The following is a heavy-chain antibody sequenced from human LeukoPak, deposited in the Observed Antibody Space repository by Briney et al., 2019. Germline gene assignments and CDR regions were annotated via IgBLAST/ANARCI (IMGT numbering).Heavy chain of an antibody. CDR1: GYTFTNYG. J-gene: IGHJ4*02. CDR2: INPSGGST. CDR3: ARDKYSSGWYIDY. D-gene: IGHD6-19*01. Sequence: ASVKVSCKASGYTFTNYGISWVRQAPGQGLEWMGIINPSGGSTSYAQKFQGRVTMTRDTSTSTVYMELSSLRSEDTAVYYCARDKYSSGWYIDYWGQGTLVTVSS. V-gene: IGHV1-46*01.